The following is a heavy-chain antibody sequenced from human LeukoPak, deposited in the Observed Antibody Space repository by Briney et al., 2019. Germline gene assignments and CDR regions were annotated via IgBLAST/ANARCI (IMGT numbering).Heavy chain of an antibody. D-gene: IGHD6-13*01. CDR3: ARLGPSSSSWREVDY. CDR2: INPNSGGT. V-gene: IGHV1-2*02. Sequence: ASVKVSCKASGYTSTGYYMHWVRQAPGQGLEWMGWINPNSGGTNYAQKFQGRVTMTRDTSISTAYMELSRLRSDDTAVYYCARLGPSSSSWREVDYWGQGTLVTVSS. J-gene: IGHJ4*02. CDR1: GYTSTGYY.